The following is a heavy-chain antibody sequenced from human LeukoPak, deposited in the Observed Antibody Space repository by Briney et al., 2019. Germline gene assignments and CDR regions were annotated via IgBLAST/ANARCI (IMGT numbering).Heavy chain of an antibody. CDR1: GFTFSSYA. J-gene: IGHJ6*02. CDR2: ISYDGSNK. CDR3: ARTHSSGYYNYYYYYYGMDV. V-gene: IGHV3-30-3*01. D-gene: IGHD3-22*01. Sequence: GRSLRLSCAASGFTFSSYAMHWVRQAPGKGLEWVAVISYDGSNKYYADSVKGRFTISRDNSKNTLYLQMNSLRAEDTAVYYCARTHSSGYYNYYYYYYGMDVWGQGTTVTVSS.